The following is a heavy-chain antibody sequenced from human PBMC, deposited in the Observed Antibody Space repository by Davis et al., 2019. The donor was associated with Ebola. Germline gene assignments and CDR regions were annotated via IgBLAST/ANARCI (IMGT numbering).Heavy chain of an antibody. CDR1: GASISSYY. CDR3: ARSQQQLPWYFDY. CDR2: IHYSGST. V-gene: IGHV4-59*01. J-gene: IGHJ4*02. Sequence: MPGGSLRLSCTVSGASISSYYWSWIRQPPGKGLEWIGYIHYSGSTNYSPSLKSRVTISVDTSKNQISLRLSSVTAADTAVYYCARSQQQLPWYFDYWGQGTLVTVSS. D-gene: IGHD6-13*01.